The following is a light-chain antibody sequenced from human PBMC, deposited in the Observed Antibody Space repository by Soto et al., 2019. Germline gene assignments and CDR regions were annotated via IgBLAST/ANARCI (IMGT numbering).Light chain of an antibody. CDR2: EVS. J-gene: IGLJ3*02. V-gene: IGLV2-14*01. CDR3: ISYTTTSTLV. Sequence: QSALTQPASVSGSPGQSITLSCTGTSSDIGGYKYVSWYQQHPGKAPKLMIYEVSNRPSGVSNRFSGSKSGNTASLTISGLQAEDEADYYCISYTTTSTLVFGGGTKLTVL. CDR1: SSDIGGYKY.